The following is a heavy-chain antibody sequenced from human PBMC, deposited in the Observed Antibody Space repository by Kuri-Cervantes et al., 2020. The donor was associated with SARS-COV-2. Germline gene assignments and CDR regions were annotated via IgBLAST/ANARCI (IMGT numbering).Heavy chain of an antibody. CDR2: TSYDGTSK. Sequence: GESLKISCAASGFTFNNYAMHWVRPTPGEGLEWVAITSYDGTSKYYADSVKGRFTISRDNSKNTLYLQMNNLRGDDTAVYFCARGRVGVQDFWGQGTLVTVSS. D-gene: IGHD2-21*01. CDR1: GFTFNNYA. CDR3: ARGRVGVQDF. V-gene: IGHV3-30-3*01. J-gene: IGHJ4*02.